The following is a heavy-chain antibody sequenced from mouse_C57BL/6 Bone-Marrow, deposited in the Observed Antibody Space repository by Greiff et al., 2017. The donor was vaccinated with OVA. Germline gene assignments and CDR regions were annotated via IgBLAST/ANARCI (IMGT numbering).Heavy chain of an antibody. CDR2: IDPENGDT. D-gene: IGHD3-3*01. CDR3: TTGDALFDY. J-gene: IGHJ2*01. V-gene: IGHV14-4*01. CDR1: GFNIKDDY. Sequence: VQLQQSGAELVRPGASVKLSCTASGFNIKDDYMHWVKQRPEQGLEWIGWIDPENGDTEYASKFQGKATITEDTSSNTAYLQLSSLTSEDTAVYYCTTGDALFDYWGQGTTLTVSS.